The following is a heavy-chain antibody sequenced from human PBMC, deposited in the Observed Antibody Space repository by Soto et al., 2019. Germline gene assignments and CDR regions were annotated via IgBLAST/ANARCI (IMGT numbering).Heavy chain of an antibody. V-gene: IGHV4-39*01. CDR1: CGSISSSSYY. D-gene: IGHD1-26*01. CDR2: IYYSGST. CDR3: ARAHSYPAPLDY. Sequence: SETLSLTCTVYCGSISSSSYYWGWIRQPPGKGLEWIGSIYYSGSTYYNPSLKSRVTISVDTSKNQFSLKLSSVTAADTAVYYCARAHSYPAPLDYWGQGTLVTVSS. J-gene: IGHJ4*02.